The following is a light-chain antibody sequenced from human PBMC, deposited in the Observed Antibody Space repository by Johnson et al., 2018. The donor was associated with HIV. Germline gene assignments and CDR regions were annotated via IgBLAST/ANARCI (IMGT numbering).Light chain of an antibody. CDR1: SSNIGNNY. Sequence: QSVLTQPPSVSAAPGQKVTISCSGSSSNIGNNYVSWYQQLPGTAPKLLIYDNNKRPSGIPDRFSGSKSGTSATLGITGLQTGDEAEYYCGTWDSSLSAGRVFATWTKVTVL. CDR3: GTWDSSLSAGRV. J-gene: IGLJ1*01. V-gene: IGLV1-51*01. CDR2: DNN.